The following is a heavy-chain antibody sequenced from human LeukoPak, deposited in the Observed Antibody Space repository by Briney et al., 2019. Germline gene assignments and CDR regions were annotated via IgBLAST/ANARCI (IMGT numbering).Heavy chain of an antibody. CDR1: GFTFSSYA. J-gene: IGHJ4*02. V-gene: IGHV3-23*01. Sequence: GGSLRLSCAASGFTFSSYAMSWVRQAPGKGLEWVSGISADGGRTYYADSVKGRFTISRDNSKNTLYLQMNSLRAEDTAVYYCAKDGYSGSGYWGQGTLVTVSS. CDR3: AKDGYSGSGY. CDR2: ISADGGRT. D-gene: IGHD5-12*01.